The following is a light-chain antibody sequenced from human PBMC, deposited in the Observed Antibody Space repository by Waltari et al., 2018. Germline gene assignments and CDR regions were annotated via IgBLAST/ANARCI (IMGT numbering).Light chain of an antibody. Sequence: DVVMTQSPLSLPVTLRQPASISCRSSQSLVHSDGNTYLKWFHQRPGQSPRSLIYKVFKRESGVPDRFSGSGSGTNFTLKISRVEAEDVGVYFCMQGTYGLTFGGGTKVEIK. J-gene: IGKJ4*01. CDR1: QSLVHSDGNTY. V-gene: IGKV2-30*02. CDR3: MQGTYGLT. CDR2: KVF.